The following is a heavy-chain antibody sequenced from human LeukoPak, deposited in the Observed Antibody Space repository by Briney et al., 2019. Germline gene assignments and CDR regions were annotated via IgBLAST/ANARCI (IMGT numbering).Heavy chain of an antibody. CDR3: ASLGIMITFGGVTRFDP. V-gene: IGHV3-21*01. Sequence: GGSLRLSCAASGFTFSSYSMNWVRQAPGKGLEWVSSISSSSSYIYYADSVKGRFTISRDNAKNSLYLQMNSLRAEDTAVYYCASLGIMITFGGVTRFDPWGQGTLVTVSS. CDR1: GFTFSSYS. CDR2: ISSSSSYI. D-gene: IGHD3-16*01. J-gene: IGHJ5*02.